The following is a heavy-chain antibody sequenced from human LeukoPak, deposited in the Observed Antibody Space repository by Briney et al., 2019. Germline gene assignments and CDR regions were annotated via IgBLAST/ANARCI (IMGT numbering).Heavy chain of an antibody. D-gene: IGHD4-11*01. Sequence: ERSRRLSCIASGFTFSHYGFHWVRQAPGKGLEWVAVIWSDGSNKYYGDSVKGRFIIYRDDSQNTVYLQMNSLRAEDTAVYYCAKDAQRGFDYSNSLEYWGQGSLVTVSS. V-gene: IGHV3-33*06. CDR2: IWSDGSNK. CDR3: AKDAQRGFDYSNSLEY. CDR1: GFTFSHYG. J-gene: IGHJ4*02.